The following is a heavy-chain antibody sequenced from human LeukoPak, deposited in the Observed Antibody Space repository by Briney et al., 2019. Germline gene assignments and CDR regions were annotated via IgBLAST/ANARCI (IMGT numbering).Heavy chain of an antibody. CDR2: IRFDASNK. CDR1: GFTFRSYG. Sequence: GGSLRLSCATSGFTFRSYGMHWVRQAPGKGLEWVAFIRFDASNKYYTDSVKGRFTISRDNSKNTLYLQMNSLRAEDTAVYYCAKDSSVYYYDSRNFDYWGQGTLVTVSS. D-gene: IGHD3-22*01. J-gene: IGHJ4*02. CDR3: AKDSSVYYYDSRNFDY. V-gene: IGHV3-30*02.